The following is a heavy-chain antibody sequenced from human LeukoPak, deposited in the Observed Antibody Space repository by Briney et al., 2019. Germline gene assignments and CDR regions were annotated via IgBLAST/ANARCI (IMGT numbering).Heavy chain of an antibody. J-gene: IGHJ4*02. D-gene: IGHD2-2*02. Sequence: GGSLRLSCAASGFTVSNNYMSWVRQAPGKGLEWVSVIYIGGSTYYADSVKGRFTISRDISKNTLYLQMNSLRAEDTAMYYCARLGFVVPAVIFDYWGQGTLVTVSS. CDR1: GFTVSNNY. CDR2: IYIGGST. CDR3: ARLGFVVPAVIFDY. V-gene: IGHV3-53*01.